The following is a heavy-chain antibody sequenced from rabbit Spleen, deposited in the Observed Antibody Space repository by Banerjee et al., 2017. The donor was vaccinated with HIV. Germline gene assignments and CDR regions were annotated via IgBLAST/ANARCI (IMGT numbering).Heavy chain of an antibody. CDR3: ARADTYVDYGFDL. V-gene: IGHV1S45*01. CDR1: GVSFSNDHY. D-gene: IGHD2-1*01. Sequence: QEQLEESGGGLVKPGASLTLTCTASGVSFSNDHYMCWVRQAPGKGLEWIACIYAGSSGSTYYASWAKGRFTISKTSSTTVTLQMTSLTAADTATYFCARADTYVDYGFDLWGQGTLVTVS. CDR2: IYAGSSGST. J-gene: IGHJ4*01.